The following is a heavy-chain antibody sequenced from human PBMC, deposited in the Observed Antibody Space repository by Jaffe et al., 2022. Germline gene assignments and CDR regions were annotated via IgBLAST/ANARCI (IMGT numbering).Heavy chain of an antibody. CDR1: GGSISSGSYY. CDR3: ARDRGGEYCSGGSCYPTYYYYYYMDV. J-gene: IGHJ6*03. V-gene: IGHV4-61*02. CDR2: IYTSGST. D-gene: IGHD2-15*01. Sequence: QVQLQESGPGLVKPSQTLSLTCTVSGGSISSGSYYWSWIRQPAGKGLEWIGRIYTSGSTNYNPSLKSRVTISVDTSKNQFSLKLSSVTAADTAVYYCARDRGGEYCSGGSCYPTYYYYYYMDVWGKGTTVTVSS.